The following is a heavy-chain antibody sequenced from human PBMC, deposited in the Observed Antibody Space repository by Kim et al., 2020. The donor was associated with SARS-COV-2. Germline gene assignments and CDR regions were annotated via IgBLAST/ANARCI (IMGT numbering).Heavy chain of an antibody. Sequence: SETLSLTCAVYGGSFSGYYWSWIRQPPGKGLEWIGEINHSGSTNYNPSLKSRVTISVDTSKNQFSLKLSSVTAADTAVYYCARDRVYSKPYYWGQGTLVT. CDR2: INHSGST. D-gene: IGHD4-4*01. J-gene: IGHJ4*02. CDR3: ARDRVYSKPYY. CDR1: GGSFSGYY. V-gene: IGHV4-34*01.